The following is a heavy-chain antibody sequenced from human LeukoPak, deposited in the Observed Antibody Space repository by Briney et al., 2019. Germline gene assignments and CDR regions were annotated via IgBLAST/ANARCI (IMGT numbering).Heavy chain of an antibody. Sequence: ASETLSLTCTVSGGSINSGPYYWSWTRQPAGKGLEWIARIHTSGSTTFNPSLNSRVTISVDTSKNQVSLKLNSVTAADTAVYYCAREEDDSLTGSISTWGQGTLVTVSS. CDR1: GGSINSGPYY. D-gene: IGHD3-9*01. V-gene: IGHV4-61*02. J-gene: IGHJ5*02. CDR2: IHTSGST. CDR3: AREEDDSLTGSIST.